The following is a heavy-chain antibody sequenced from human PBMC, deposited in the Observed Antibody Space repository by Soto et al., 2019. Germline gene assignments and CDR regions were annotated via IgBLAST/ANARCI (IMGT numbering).Heavy chain of an antibody. CDR3: TRDWGAPVTHGYDS. D-gene: IGHD7-27*01. J-gene: IGHJ5*01. V-gene: IGHV4-31*03. Sequence: QVQLQESGPGLVRPSQTLSLTCTESGGSVTSGGYYWSWIRHCPGKGLEWIGYIYSSGDTNYNPSLNSRVAMSVDTSKNQFSLQLPSVTVADTAIYYCTRDWGAPVTHGYDSWGQGILVTVSS. CDR2: IYSSGDT. CDR1: GGSVTSGGYY.